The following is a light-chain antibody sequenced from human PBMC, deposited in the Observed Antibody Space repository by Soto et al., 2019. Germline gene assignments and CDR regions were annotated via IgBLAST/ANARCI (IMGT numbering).Light chain of an antibody. CDR1: QSISSH. CDR2: ASY. J-gene: IGKJ2*01. CDR3: QHSYITPRYT. V-gene: IGKV1-39*01. Sequence: DIQITQSPSSLSASVGDRVTITGRASQSISSHLKWYQHKPGRPPRLLIFASYILEGGVPSRFSGSGSDTYFTLTIDSLQSEDVATYYCQHSYITPRYTFGQGTKVEI.